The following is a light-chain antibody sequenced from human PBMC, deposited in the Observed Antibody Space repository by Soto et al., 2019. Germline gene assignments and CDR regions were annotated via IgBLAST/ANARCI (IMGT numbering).Light chain of an antibody. Sequence: QSALTQPASVSGSPGQSITISCTGTNSDIGGYNYVSWYQHHPGRAPKLMIYDVIRRPSGVSYRFSGSKSGNTASLTISGLQAEDEDDYYCTSYTTAATLVIFGGGTKVTVL. CDR3: TSYTTAATLVI. V-gene: IGLV2-14*03. CDR1: NSDIGGYNY. J-gene: IGLJ2*01. CDR2: DVI.